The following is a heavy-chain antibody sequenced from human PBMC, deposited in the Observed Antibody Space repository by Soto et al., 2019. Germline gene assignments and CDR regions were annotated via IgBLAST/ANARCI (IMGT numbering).Heavy chain of an antibody. CDR3: AKDLHPAAAGYDAFDI. J-gene: IGHJ3*02. CDR1: GFTFSSYG. D-gene: IGHD6-13*01. V-gene: IGHV3-30*18. CDR2: ISYDGSNK. Sequence: PGGSLRLSCAASGFTFSSYGMHWVRQAPGKGLEWVAVISYDGSNKYYADSVKGRFTISRDNSKNTLYLQMNSLRAEDTAVYYCAKDLHPAAAGYDAFDIWGQGTMVTVSS.